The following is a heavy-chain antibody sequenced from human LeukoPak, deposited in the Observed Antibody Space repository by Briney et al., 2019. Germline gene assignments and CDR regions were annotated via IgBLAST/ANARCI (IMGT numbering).Heavy chain of an antibody. CDR2: ISASGHAT. V-gene: IGHV3-23*01. D-gene: IGHD1-26*01. CDR1: GFTFSSYA. J-gene: IGHJ4*02. Sequence: GGSLRLSCAASGFTFSSYAMSWVRQPPGKGLEAPGKGLEWVSTISASGHATYCPDSVRGRFTITRDNSKSTLHLQIDSLRAEDSALYYCAKWPEGATPKFHHWGQGTLVTVSS. CDR3: AKWPEGATPKFHH.